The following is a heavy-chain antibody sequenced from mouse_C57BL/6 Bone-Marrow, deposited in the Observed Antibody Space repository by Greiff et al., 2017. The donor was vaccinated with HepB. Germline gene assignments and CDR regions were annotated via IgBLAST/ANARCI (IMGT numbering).Heavy chain of an antibody. CDR2: IDPENGDT. Sequence: VQLQQSGAELVRPGASVKLSCTASGFNIKDDYMHWVKQRPEQGLEWIGWIDPENGDTEYASKFQGKATITADTSSNTAYLQLSSLTSEDTAVYYCTPMAWFAYWGQGTLVTVSA. J-gene: IGHJ3*01. CDR3: TPMAWFAY. D-gene: IGHD1-1*02. V-gene: IGHV14-4*01. CDR1: GFNIKDDY.